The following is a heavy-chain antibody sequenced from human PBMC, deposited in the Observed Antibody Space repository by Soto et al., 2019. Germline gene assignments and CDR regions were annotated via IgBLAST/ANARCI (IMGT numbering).Heavy chain of an antibody. V-gene: IGHV3-33*01. J-gene: IGHJ5*02. Sequence: GGSLRLSCAASGFTFSSYGMHWVRQAPGKGLEWVAVIWYDGSNKYYADSVKGRFTISRDNSKNTLYLQMNSLRAEDTAVYYCARESGSYLGGEHNWFDPWGQGTLVTVSS. D-gene: IGHD1-26*01. CDR3: ARESGSYLGGEHNWFDP. CDR2: IWYDGSNK. CDR1: GFTFSSYG.